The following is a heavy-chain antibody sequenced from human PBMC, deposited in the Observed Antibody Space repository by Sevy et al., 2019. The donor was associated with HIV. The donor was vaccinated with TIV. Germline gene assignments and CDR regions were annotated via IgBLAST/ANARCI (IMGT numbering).Heavy chain of an antibody. V-gene: IGHV3-23*01. Sequence: GGSLRLSCAASGFTFSSYAMSWVRQAPGKGLEWVSAISGSGGSTYYADSVKGRFTISRDNSKNTLYLQMNSLRAEDTAVYYCAKGSRGYSYVWFDPWAREPWSPSPQ. CDR1: GFTFSSYA. D-gene: IGHD5-18*01. CDR3: AKGSRGYSYVWFDP. J-gene: IGHJ5*02. CDR2: ISGSGGST.